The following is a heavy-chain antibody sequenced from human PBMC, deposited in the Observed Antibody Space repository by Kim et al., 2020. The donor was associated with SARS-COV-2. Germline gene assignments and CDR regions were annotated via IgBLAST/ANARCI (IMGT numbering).Heavy chain of an antibody. V-gene: IGHV3-74*01. CDR2: STT. CDR3: ARDLVVDY. Sequence: STTTYADSVRGRFTSSRDNAKNARYLQMNSLRAEDTAVYYCARDLVVDYWGQGTLVTVSS. J-gene: IGHJ4*02. D-gene: IGHD3-10*01.